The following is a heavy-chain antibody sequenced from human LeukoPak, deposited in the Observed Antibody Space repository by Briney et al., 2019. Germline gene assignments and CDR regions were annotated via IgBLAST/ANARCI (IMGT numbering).Heavy chain of an antibody. Sequence: ASVKVSCKAFGYTFTIYGISWVRQAPGQGLEGMGWISAYNGNTNYAQKLQGRVTMTTDTSTSTAYMELRSLRSDDTAVYYCAREGSYDILTGYSWAYYYYGMDVWGQGTTVTVSS. V-gene: IGHV1-18*01. J-gene: IGHJ6*02. CDR3: AREGSYDILTGYSWAYYYYGMDV. CDR2: ISAYNGNT. D-gene: IGHD3-9*01. CDR1: GYTFTIYG.